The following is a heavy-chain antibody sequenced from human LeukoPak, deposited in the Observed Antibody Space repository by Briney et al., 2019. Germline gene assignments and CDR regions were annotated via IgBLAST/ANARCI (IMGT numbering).Heavy chain of an antibody. Sequence: MPSETLSLTCAVYGGSFSGYYWSWIRQPPGKGLEWIGEINHSGSTNYNPSLKSRVTISVDTSKNQFSLKLSSVTAADTAVYYCARALKIVVVPAAIGCYFDYWAREPWSPSPQ. CDR2: INHSGST. CDR3: ARALKIVVVPAAIGCYFDY. CDR1: GGSFSGYY. D-gene: IGHD2-2*02. J-gene: IGHJ4*02. V-gene: IGHV4-34*01.